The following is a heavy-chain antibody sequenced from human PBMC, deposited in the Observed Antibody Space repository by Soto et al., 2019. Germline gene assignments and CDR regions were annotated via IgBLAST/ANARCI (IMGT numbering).Heavy chain of an antibody. J-gene: IGHJ2*01. CDR2: IKQDGSEK. Sequence: PGGSLKLACAASGVTLSIYWMSWVRQAPRKGLEWVANIKQDGSEKYYVDPVKGRFTISRDNAKNSLYLQMNSLRAEDTAVYYCARGSRAKSRGVWPYWYFDLWGRGTLVSVSS. D-gene: IGHD2-8*01. V-gene: IGHV3-7*05. CDR1: GVTLSIYW. CDR3: ARGSRAKSRGVWPYWYFDL.